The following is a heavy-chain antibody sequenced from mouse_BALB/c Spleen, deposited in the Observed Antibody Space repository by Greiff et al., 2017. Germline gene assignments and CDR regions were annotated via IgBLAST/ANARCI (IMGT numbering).Heavy chain of an antibody. J-gene: IGHJ2*01. D-gene: IGHD1-1*01. Sequence: DVMLVASGGGLVKPGGSLKLSCAASGFTFSSYAMSWVRQTPEKRLEWVASISSGGSTYYPDSVKGRFTIPRDNARNILYLQMSSLRSEDTAMYYCARVDYYGSSSDYWGQGTTLTVSS. CDR2: ISSGGST. CDR3: ARVDYYGSSSDY. V-gene: IGHV5-6-5*01. CDR1: GFTFSSYA.